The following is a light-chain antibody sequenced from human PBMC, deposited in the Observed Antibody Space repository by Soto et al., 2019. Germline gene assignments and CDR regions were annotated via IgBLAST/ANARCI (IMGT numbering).Light chain of an antibody. V-gene: IGKV3-20*01. CDR2: DAS. Sequence: EVVLTQSPGTLSLSPGERATLSCRASQSVPKNYLAWYQQKPGQTPRLLIYDASSRATGIPDRFSGSGSGTDFTLTISRLEPEDFAVFYCQQYAYSPVTSGGGTKVEIK. CDR1: QSVPKNY. J-gene: IGKJ4*01. CDR3: QQYAYSPVT.